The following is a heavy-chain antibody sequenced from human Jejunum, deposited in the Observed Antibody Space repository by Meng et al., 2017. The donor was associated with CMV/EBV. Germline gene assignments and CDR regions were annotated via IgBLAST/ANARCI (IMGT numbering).Heavy chain of an antibody. CDR2: IKSKTDGGTT. CDR3: TTLVPPNDY. CDR1: HFTFTNAW. V-gene: IGHV3-15*07. Sequence: LSCAASHFTFTNAWVNWVRQAPGKGLEWVGHIKSKTDGGTTEYAALVKGRFTISRDDSKNTLYLQMNSLKSEDTAVYYCTTLVPPNDYWGQGTLVTVSS. J-gene: IGHJ4*02.